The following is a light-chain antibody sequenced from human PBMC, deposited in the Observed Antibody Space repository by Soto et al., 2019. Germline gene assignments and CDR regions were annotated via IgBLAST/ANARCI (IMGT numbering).Light chain of an antibody. CDR1: QGISND. V-gene: IGKV1-17*03. CDR3: LQHNSYPLT. CDR2: VAS. Sequence: IQMSQSPSAMSASVGDRGTITCRASQGISNDLARFQQKPGKVPQRLIYVASRLQSGVPSRFSGSGSGTEFTLTISSLQPEDFATYYCLQHNSYPLTFGQGTKVDIK. J-gene: IGKJ1*01.